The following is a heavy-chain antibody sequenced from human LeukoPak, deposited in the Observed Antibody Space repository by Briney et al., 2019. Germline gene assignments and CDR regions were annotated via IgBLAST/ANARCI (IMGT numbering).Heavy chain of an antibody. J-gene: IGHJ4*02. CDR3: ARVSVAGGVDY. V-gene: IGHV3-13*01. Sequence: GGSLRLSCAASGFTVSGNYMSWVRQATGKGLEWVSAIGTAGDTYYPGSVKGRFTISRENAKNSLYLQMNSLRAGDTAVYYCARVSVAGGVDYWGQGTLVTVSS. D-gene: IGHD6-19*01. CDR2: IGTAGDT. CDR1: GFTVSGNY.